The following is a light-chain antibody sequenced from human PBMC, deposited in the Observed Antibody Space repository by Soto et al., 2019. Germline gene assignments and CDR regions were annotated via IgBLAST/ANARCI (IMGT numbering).Light chain of an antibody. CDR2: DVT. V-gene: IGLV2-14*03. J-gene: IGLJ2*01. CDR1: SNDIGAYNY. CDR3: TSSTSIIAVV. Sequence: QSALTQPASVSGSPGQSITISCTGTSNDIGAYNYVSWYQQHPGKAPKLLIYDVTNRPSGVSDRFSGSKSGRTASLTISGLQPDDEADYYCTSSTSIIAVVFGRGTKLTVL.